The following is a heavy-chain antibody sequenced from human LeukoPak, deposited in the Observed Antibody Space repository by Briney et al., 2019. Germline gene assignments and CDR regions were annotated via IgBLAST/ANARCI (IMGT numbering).Heavy chain of an antibody. D-gene: IGHD3-22*01. CDR3: APVLTRGYPEYYFDY. CDR1: GFNFGNSW. J-gene: IGHJ4*02. V-gene: IGHV3-7*01. CDR2: VKGDGREK. Sequence: GGSLRLSCAASGFNFGNSWMSWVRQAPGKGLEWVANVKGDGREKYYVDSVKGRFTISRDNPKNSLYLQMNTLRADDTAVYYCAPVLTRGYPEYYFDYWGQGTLVTVSS.